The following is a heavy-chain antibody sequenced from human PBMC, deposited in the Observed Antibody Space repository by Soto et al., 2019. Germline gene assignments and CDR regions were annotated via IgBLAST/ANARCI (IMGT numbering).Heavy chain of an antibody. CDR3: AKEPYDYIWGSYRGWFDY. D-gene: IGHD3-16*02. CDR2: ISGSGGST. Sequence: GGSLRLSCAASGFTFSSYAMSWVRQAPGKGLEWVSAISGSGGSTYYADSVKGRFTISRDNSKNTLYLQMNSLRAEDTAVYYCAKEPYDYIWGSYRGWFDYWGQGTLVTVSS. J-gene: IGHJ4*02. V-gene: IGHV3-23*01. CDR1: GFTFSSYA.